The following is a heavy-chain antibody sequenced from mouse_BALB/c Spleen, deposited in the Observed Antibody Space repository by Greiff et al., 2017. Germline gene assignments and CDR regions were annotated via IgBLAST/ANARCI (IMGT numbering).Heavy chain of an antibody. CDR1: GFTFSDYG. CDR3: ARDGYDY. J-gene: IGHJ2*01. V-gene: IGHV5-15*02. Sequence: DVKLQESGGGLVQPGGSRKLSCAASGFTFSDYGMAWVRQAPGKGPEWVAFISNLAYSIYYADTVTGRFTISRENAKNTLYLEMSSLRSEDTAMYYCARDGYDYWGQGTTLTVSS. CDR2: ISNLAYSI. D-gene: IGHD2-2*01.